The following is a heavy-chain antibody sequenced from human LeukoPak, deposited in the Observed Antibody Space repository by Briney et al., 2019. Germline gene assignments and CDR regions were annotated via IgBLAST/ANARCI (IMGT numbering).Heavy chain of an antibody. CDR1: GFTFGSYG. CDR2: INWNGGNT. Sequence: GGSLRLSCAASGFTFGSYGMHWVRQAPGKGLEWVSGINWNGGNTGYADSLKGRFTISRDNAKNSLYLQMNSLRAEDTALYYCARLGTRYCSTSSCHSQFDYWGQGTLVTVSS. V-gene: IGHV3-20*04. CDR3: ARLGTRYCSTSSCHSQFDY. J-gene: IGHJ4*02. D-gene: IGHD2-2*01.